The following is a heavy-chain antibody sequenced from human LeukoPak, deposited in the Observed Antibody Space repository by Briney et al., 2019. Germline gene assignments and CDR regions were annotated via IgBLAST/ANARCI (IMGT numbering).Heavy chain of an antibody. D-gene: IGHD3-3*01. CDR3: ALHDFWSGYAVDY. V-gene: IGHV3-23*01. J-gene: IGHJ4*02. Sequence: GSLRLSCAASGFTFSSYAMSWVRQAPGKGLEWVSAISGSGGSTYYADSVKGRFTISRDNSKNTLCLQMNSLRAEDTAVYYCALHDFWSGYAVDYWGQGTLVTVSS. CDR2: ISGSGGST. CDR1: GFTFSSYA.